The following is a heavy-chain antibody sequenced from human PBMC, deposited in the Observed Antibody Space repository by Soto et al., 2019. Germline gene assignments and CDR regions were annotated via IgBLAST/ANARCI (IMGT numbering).Heavy chain of an antibody. CDR3: TRGAVTGITLFGVAIIGGLQNMDV. V-gene: IGHV1-8*01. Sequence: QVQLVQSGAEVKKPGASVKVSCKASGDTFLSNDINWVRQAPGQGLEWMGWINPNSGNTGYAQKVKGRLTMTRNRYVTTAYMELSGLRTENTATYYCTRGAVTGITLFGVAIIGGLQNMDVWGTGTTVTVS. CDR1: GDTFLSND. D-gene: IGHD3-3*01. J-gene: IGHJ6*03. CDR2: INPNSGNT.